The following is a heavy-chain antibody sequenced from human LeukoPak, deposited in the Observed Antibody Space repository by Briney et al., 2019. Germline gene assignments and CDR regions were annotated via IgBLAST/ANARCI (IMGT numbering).Heavy chain of an antibody. J-gene: IGHJ5*02. D-gene: IGHD4-17*01. V-gene: IGHV4-38-2*02. CDR1: GYSISSGYY. CDR3: ARLDTVTSRNWFDP. Sequence: SETLSLTCTVSGYSISSGYYWGWIRQPPGKGREWIGRIYHSGSTYYNPSLKSRVTISVDTSKNQFSLKLSSVTAADTAVYYCARLDTVTSRNWFDPWGQGTLVTVSS. CDR2: IYHSGST.